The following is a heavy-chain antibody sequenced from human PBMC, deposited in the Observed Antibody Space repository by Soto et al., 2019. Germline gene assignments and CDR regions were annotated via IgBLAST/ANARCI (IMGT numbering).Heavy chain of an antibody. CDR3: ARRARADYYYMDV. V-gene: IGHV3-64*01. CDR1: GFTFSSDA. CDR2: ISSNGIGT. D-gene: IGHD6-6*01. J-gene: IGHJ6*03. Sequence: EVQLVESGGGLAQPGGSLRLSCAASGFTFSSDAMDWVRQAPGKGLEYVSGISSNGIGTYYASSVKGRFTISRDNSRDTVYLQMDRLRPEDMAVYYCARRARADYYYMDVWGKGTPVTVS.